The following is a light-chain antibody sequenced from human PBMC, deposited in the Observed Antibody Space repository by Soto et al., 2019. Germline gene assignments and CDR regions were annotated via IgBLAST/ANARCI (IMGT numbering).Light chain of an antibody. CDR2: AAS. CDR1: QSVSSYY. Sequence: EIVLTQSPGTLSLSPGERATLSCRASQSVSSYYLAWYQQKPGQAPRLLIYAASSRATGIPDRFSGGGSGTDFTLTINSLQSEDSAVYYCQQHNQWPITFGQGTRLEIK. V-gene: IGKV3D-20*02. J-gene: IGKJ5*01. CDR3: QQHNQWPIT.